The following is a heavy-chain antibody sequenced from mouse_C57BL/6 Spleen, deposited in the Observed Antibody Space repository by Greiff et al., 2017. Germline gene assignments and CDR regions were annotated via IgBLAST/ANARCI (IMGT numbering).Heavy chain of an antibody. V-gene: IGHV1-81*01. Sequence: VQLVESGAELARPGASVKLSCKASGYTFTSYGISWVKQRPGQGLEWIGEIFPRSGNTYYNEKFKGKATLAADKSSSTAYMELRSLTSEDSAVYLCANEGYDYDRFAYWGQGTLVTVSA. CDR2: IFPRSGNT. J-gene: IGHJ3*01. CDR1: GYTFTSYG. D-gene: IGHD2-4*01. CDR3: ANEGYDYDRFAY.